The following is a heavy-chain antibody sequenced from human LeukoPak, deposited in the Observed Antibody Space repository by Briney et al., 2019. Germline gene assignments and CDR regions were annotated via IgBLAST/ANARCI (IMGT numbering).Heavy chain of an antibody. CDR3: AREYYDSSGYAYYYYYGMDV. D-gene: IGHD3-22*01. J-gene: IGHJ6*02. Sequence: PGGSLRLSCAASGFTFSSYWMSWVRQAPGKGLEWVANIKQDGSEKYYVDSVKGRFTISRDNAKNSLYLQMNSLRAEDTAVYYCAREYYDSSGYAYYYYYGMDVWGQGTTVTVSS. CDR1: GFTFSSYW. CDR2: IKQDGSEK. V-gene: IGHV3-7*03.